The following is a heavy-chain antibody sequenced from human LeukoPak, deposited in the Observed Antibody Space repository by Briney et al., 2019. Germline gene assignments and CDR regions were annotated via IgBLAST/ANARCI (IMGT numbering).Heavy chain of an antibody. CDR3: ASRYCSSTSCYANWFDP. J-gene: IGHJ5*02. Sequence: SETLSLTCTVSGGSISSSSYYWGWIRQPPGKGLEWIGSIYYSGSTYYNPSLKSRVTISVDTSKNQFSLKLSSVTAADTAVYYCASRYCSSTSCYANWFDPWGQGTLVTVSS. V-gene: IGHV4-39*01. CDR1: GGSISSSSYY. D-gene: IGHD2-2*01. CDR2: IYYSGST.